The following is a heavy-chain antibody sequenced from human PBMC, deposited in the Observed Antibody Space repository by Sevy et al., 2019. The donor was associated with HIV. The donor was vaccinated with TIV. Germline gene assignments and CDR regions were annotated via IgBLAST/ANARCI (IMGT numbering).Heavy chain of an antibody. CDR2: IYYSGST. Sequence: SETLSLTCSVSGGSISSYYWTWIRQPPGKGLEWIANIYYSGSTNYNPSLKSRVTISADTSKNQFSLKLSSVTSADTAVYYCARDVRFMEENSWFDPWGQRTLVTVSS. CDR1: GGSISSYY. J-gene: IGHJ5*02. CDR3: ARDVRFMEENSWFDP. D-gene: IGHD3-3*01. V-gene: IGHV4-59*13.